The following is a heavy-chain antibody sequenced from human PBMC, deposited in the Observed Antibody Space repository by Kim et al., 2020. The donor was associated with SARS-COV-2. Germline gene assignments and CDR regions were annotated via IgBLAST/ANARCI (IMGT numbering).Heavy chain of an antibody. J-gene: IGHJ6*02. V-gene: IGHV3-30*18. CDR1: GFTFSSYG. CDR3: AKDHVQGFLEWLSTNTYYGMDV. Sequence: GGSLRLSCAASGFTFSSYGMHWVRQAPGKGLEWVAVISYDGSNKYYADSVKGRFTISRDNSKNTLYLQMNSLRAEDTAVYYCAKDHVQGFLEWLSTNTYYGMDVWGQGTTVTVSS. D-gene: IGHD3-3*01. CDR2: ISYDGSNK.